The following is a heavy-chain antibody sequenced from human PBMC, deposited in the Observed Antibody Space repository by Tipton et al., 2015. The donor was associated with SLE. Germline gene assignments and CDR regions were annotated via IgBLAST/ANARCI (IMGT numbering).Heavy chain of an antibody. J-gene: IGHJ6*03. CDR1: GGSISSSNYY. Sequence: TLSLTCTVSGGSISSSNYYWGWIRQPPGKGLEWIGNVFYSGSTHYNPSLKSRVIMSVDTSKNEFSLKVSSVTAADTAVYYCARDWCSSTSCYGYYYMDVWGKGTTVTVSS. V-gene: IGHV4-39*07. D-gene: IGHD2-2*01. CDR2: VFYSGST. CDR3: ARDWCSSTSCYGYYYMDV.